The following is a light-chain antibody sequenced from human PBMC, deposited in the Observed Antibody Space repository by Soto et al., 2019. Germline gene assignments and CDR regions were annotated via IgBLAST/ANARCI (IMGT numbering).Light chain of an antibody. CDR2: DAS. Sequence: IQMTQSPSSLSASVGDRVTITCRASQSIGSWLAWYQQKPGKAPKLLIYDASSLQSGVPSRFSGSGSGTEFTLTISSLQPDDFATYYCQQSYSTLITFGQGTRLEIK. V-gene: IGKV1-5*01. CDR3: QQSYSTLIT. CDR1: QSIGSW. J-gene: IGKJ5*01.